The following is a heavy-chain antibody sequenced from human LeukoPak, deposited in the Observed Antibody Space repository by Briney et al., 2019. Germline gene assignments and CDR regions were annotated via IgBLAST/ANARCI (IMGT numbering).Heavy chain of an antibody. CDR2: IYNGNT. CDR3: ARGSSGTEGFDP. V-gene: IGHV1-18*01. CDR1: GGTYSSYA. Sequence: VASVKVSCKASGGTYSSYAISWVRQAPGRGLEWVGWIYNGNTKYTQSLQGRVTMTTDTSTSTAYMELRSLISDDTAVYYCARGSSGTEGFDPWGQGTLVTVSS. J-gene: IGHJ5*02. D-gene: IGHD6-19*01.